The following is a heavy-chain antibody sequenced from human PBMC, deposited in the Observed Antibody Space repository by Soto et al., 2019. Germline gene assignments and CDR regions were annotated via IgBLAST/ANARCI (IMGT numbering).Heavy chain of an antibody. J-gene: IGHJ4*02. CDR3: ANSFGYGSGDY. V-gene: IGHV4-34*01. CDR2: INHSGST. Sequence: SETLSLTCAVYGGSFSNYYWSWIRQPPGKGLEWIGEINHSGSTNYNPSLRSRVTISVDTSKNQFSLKLSSVTAADTAVYYCANSFGYGSGDYWGQGTLVTVS. D-gene: IGHD3-10*01. CDR1: GGSFSNYY.